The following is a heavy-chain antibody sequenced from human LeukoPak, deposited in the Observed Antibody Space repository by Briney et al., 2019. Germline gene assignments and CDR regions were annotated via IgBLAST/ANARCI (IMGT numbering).Heavy chain of an antibody. CDR3: ARSLKDFWSGYQDAFDI. D-gene: IGHD3-3*01. CDR2: IIPIFGTA. V-gene: IGHV1-69*06. Sequence: SVKVSCKASGGTFSSYAISWVRQAPGQGLEWMGGIIPIFGTANYAQKFQGRVTIIADKSTSTAYMELSSLRSEDTAVYYCARSLKDFWSGYQDAFDIWGQGTMVTVSS. CDR1: GGTFSSYA. J-gene: IGHJ3*02.